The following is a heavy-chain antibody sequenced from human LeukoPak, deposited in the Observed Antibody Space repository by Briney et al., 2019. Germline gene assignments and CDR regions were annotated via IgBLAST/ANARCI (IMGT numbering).Heavy chain of an antibody. CDR2: INQNAGLK. J-gene: IGHJ4*02. V-gene: IGHV3-7*02. CDR3: ASHHNGRPDY. D-gene: IGHD1-1*01. Sequence: GGSLRLSCAASGFTFSTSWMSSVRQAPGKGLEWVANINQNAGLKYYVDSIKGRFTISRDNAKSSLYLQMNSLRAEDTAVYYCASHHNGRPDYWSQGTLVTVSS. CDR1: GFTFSTSW.